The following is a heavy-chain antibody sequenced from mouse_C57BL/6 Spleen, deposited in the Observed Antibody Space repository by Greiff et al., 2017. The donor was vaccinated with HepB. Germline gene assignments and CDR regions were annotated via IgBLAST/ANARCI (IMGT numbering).Heavy chain of an antibody. Sequence: DVQLQESGPGLVKPSQSLSLTCSVTGYSITSGYYWNWIRQFPGNKLEWMGYISYDGSNNYNPSLKNRISITRDTSKNQFFLKLNSVTTEDTATYYCAKPGGDYAMDYWGQGTSVTVSS. CDR3: AKPGGDYAMDY. CDR2: ISYDGSN. V-gene: IGHV3-6*01. CDR1: GYSITSGYY. J-gene: IGHJ4*01.